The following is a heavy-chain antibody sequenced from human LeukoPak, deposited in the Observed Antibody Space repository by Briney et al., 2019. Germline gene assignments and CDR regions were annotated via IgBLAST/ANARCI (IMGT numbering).Heavy chain of an antibody. CDR3: ATASSCSSTSCYDY. V-gene: IGHV1-8*01. CDR1: GYTFTSYD. J-gene: IGHJ4*02. Sequence: ASVKVSCKASGYTFTSYDINWVRQATGQGLEWMGWMNPNSGNTGYAQKFQGRVTMTEDTSTDTAYMELSSLRSEDTAVYYCATASSCSSTSCYDYWGQGTLVTVSS. CDR2: MNPNSGNT. D-gene: IGHD2-2*01.